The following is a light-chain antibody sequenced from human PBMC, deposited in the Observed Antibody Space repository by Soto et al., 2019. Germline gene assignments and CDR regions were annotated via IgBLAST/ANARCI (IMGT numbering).Light chain of an antibody. CDR2: DAF. J-gene: IGKJ4*01. V-gene: IGKV3-11*01. CDR3: QQRTNWPLT. CDR1: QSVDSY. Sequence: EIVLKQSPATLSLSPGERATLSCWASQSVDSYLARYQQKPGQAPRLLIYDAFNRATGIPARFSGSGSGTDFTLTISSLEPEDFAVYYCQQRTNWPLTFGGGTKVEIK.